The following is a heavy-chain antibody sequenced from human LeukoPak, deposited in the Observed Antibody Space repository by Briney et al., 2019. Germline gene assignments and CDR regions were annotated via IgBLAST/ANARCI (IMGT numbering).Heavy chain of an antibody. D-gene: IGHD5-12*01. Sequence: ASVKVSCKASGYTFTSYYMHWVRQAPGQGLEWMGIINPSGGSTSYAQKFQGRVTMTRDTSTSAVYMELSSLRSEDTAVYYCARVARNLRFQPLQANFDYWGQGTLVTVSS. CDR1: GYTFTSYY. V-gene: IGHV1-46*01. J-gene: IGHJ4*02. CDR2: INPSGGST. CDR3: ARVARNLRFQPLQANFDY.